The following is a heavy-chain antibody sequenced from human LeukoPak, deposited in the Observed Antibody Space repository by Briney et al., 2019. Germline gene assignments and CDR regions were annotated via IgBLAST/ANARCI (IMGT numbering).Heavy chain of an antibody. D-gene: IGHD2-2*01. Sequence: SEPLSLTCTVSSGSINTYDRAWIRQSPGKGLEWIGYIDKTWTTNYNPSLKSRVTISVDTPKNQFSLKLSSVTAADTAVYYCARVGGCSSITCSWKYYNYYMDVWGKGTTVTVSS. CDR3: ARVGGCSSITCSWKYYNYYMDV. V-gene: IGHV4-59*01. J-gene: IGHJ6*03. CDR1: SGSINTYD. CDR2: IDKTWTT.